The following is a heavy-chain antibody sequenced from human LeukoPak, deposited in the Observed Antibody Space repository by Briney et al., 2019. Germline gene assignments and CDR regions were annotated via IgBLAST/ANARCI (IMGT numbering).Heavy chain of an antibody. V-gene: IGHV1-69*06. CDR3: ASSYYDSSGYSRNWFDP. J-gene: IGHJ5*02. CDR1: GYTFTGYY. Sequence: SVKVSCKASGYTFTGYYMHWVRQAPGQGLEWMGGIIPIFGTANYAQKFQGRVTITADKSTSTAYMELSSLRSEDTAVYYCASSYYDSSGYSRNWFDPWGQGTLVTVSS. CDR2: IIPIFGTA. D-gene: IGHD3-22*01.